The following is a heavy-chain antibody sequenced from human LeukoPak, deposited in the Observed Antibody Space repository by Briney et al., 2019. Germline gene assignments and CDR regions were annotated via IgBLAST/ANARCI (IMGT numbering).Heavy chain of an antibody. CDR2: ISTNGGST. D-gene: IGHD3-10*01. Sequence: GGSLRLSCAASGFTFSSYAMHWVRQAPGKGLEYVSAISTNGGSTYYANSVKGRFTISRDNSKNTLYLQMGSLRAEDMAVYYCAKDSRSIPMGIDYWGQGTLVTVSS. V-gene: IGHV3-64*01. CDR1: GFTFSSYA. J-gene: IGHJ4*02. CDR3: AKDSRSIPMGIDY.